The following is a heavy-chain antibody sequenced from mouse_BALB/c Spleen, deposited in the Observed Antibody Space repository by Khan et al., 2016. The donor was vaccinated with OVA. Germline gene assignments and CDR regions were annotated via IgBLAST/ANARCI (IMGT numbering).Heavy chain of an antibody. J-gene: IGHJ2*01. CDR2: INPSTGYT. V-gene: IGHV1-7*01. CDR3: ARRGLRWDFDY. D-gene: IGHD1-1*01. Sequence: QVQLKQSGAELAKPGASVKMSCKASGYTFINYWILWIKQRPGQGLEWIGYINPSTGYTEYNQNFKDKATLTADKSSSTAYMQLSSLTSEDSTVYYCARRGLRWDFDYGGQGNTLTVAS. CDR1: GYTFINYW.